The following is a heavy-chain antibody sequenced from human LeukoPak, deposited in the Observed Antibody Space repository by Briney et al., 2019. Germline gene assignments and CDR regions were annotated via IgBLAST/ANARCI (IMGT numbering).Heavy chain of an antibody. CDR1: GYTFTSYY. CDR2: INPSGGST. J-gene: IGHJ3*02. V-gene: IGHV1-46*01. D-gene: IGHD1-26*01. Sequence: ASVKVSCKASGYTFTSYYMHWVRQAPGQGLEWMGIINPSGGSTSYAQKFQGRVTMTRDMSTSTVYMELSSLRSEDTAVYYCARGGRIVGATAAFDIWDQGTMVTVSS. CDR3: ARGGRIVGATAAFDI.